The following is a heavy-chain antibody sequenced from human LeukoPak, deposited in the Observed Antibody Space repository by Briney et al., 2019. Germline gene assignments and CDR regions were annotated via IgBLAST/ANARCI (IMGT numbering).Heavy chain of an antibody. CDR2: IYHSGST. CDR1: GGSISSSNW. J-gene: IGHJ3*02. D-gene: IGHD4-23*01. V-gene: IGHV4-4*02. Sequence: SETLSLTCAVSGGSISSSNWWSWVRQPPGKGLEWIGEIYHSGSTNYNPSLKSRVTISVDKSKNQFSLKLSSVTAADTAVYYCARDGADYGGNSWGDAFDIWGQGTMVTVSS. CDR3: ARDGADYGGNSWGDAFDI.